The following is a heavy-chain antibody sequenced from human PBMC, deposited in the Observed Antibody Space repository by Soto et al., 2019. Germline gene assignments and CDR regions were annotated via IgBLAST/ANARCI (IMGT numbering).Heavy chain of an antibody. Sequence: PSETLSLTCTVSGDSISSDYWSWIRQPPGKGLEWIGYIYYSGTTNYNPSLKSRVTISVDTSKNQFSLRLSSVTAADSAVYYCARLGNYPKYFDYWGQGTLVTVSS. CDR1: GDSISSDY. V-gene: IGHV4-59*08. D-gene: IGHD4-4*01. CDR2: IYYSGTT. J-gene: IGHJ4*02. CDR3: ARLGNYPKYFDY.